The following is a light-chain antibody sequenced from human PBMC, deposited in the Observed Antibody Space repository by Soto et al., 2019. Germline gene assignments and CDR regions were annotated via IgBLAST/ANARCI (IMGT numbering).Light chain of an antibody. CDR1: QSISSW. J-gene: IGKJ1*01. CDR3: QQHNSYSKT. Sequence: DIQMTQSPSTLSASVGDRVTITCRASQSISSWLAWYQQKPGKAPKLLIYAASSLESGVPSRFSGSGSGTEFTLTISSLQPDDSASYYCQQHNSYSKTFGQGTKVDIK. CDR2: AAS. V-gene: IGKV1-5*01.